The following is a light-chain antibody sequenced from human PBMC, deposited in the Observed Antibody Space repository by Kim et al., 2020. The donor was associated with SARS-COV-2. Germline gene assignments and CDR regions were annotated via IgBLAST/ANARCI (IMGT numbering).Light chain of an antibody. V-gene: IGLV4-69*01. CDR1: SGHSSYA. CDR3: QTWDTGIRV. CDR2: LNSDGNH. Sequence: QLVLTQSPSASASLGASVKLTCTLSSGHSSYAIAWHQQQPEKGPRYLMKLNSDGNHSKGDGIPDRFSGSSSGAERYLTISSLQSEDEADYYCQTWDTGIRVFGGGTQLTVL. J-gene: IGLJ2*01.